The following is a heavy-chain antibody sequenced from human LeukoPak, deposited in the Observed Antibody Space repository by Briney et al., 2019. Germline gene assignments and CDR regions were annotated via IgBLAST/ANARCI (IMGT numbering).Heavy chain of an antibody. V-gene: IGHV4-38-2*02. CDR3: ARVSGDCSSTSCYWGYYMDV. Sequence: SETLSLTCTVSGYSISSGYYWGWIRQPPGKGLEWIGSIYHSGSTYYNPSLKSRVTISVDTSKNQFSLKLSSVTAADTAVYYCARVSGDCSSTSCYWGYYMDVWGKGTTVTVSS. CDR1: GYSISSGYY. D-gene: IGHD2-2*01. CDR2: IYHSGST. J-gene: IGHJ6*03.